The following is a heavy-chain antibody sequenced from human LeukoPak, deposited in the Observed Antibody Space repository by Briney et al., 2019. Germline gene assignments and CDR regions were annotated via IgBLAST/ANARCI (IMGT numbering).Heavy chain of an antibody. D-gene: IGHD6-13*01. Sequence: PGGSLRLFCAASGFTFSSYAMSWVRQAPGKGLEWVSTISGSGGSTYDADSVKGRFTISRDNSKNTLYLQMNSLRAEDTAVYYCAKDGGAAGTDYWGQGTLVTVSS. CDR3: AKDGGAAGTDY. CDR1: GFTFSSYA. V-gene: IGHV3-23*01. CDR2: ISGSGGST. J-gene: IGHJ4*02.